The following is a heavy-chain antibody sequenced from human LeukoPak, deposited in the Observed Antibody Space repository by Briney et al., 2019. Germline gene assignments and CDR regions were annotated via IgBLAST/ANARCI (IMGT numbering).Heavy chain of an antibody. Sequence: GGSLRLSCAGSGFTFSNYAMILVRQAPGKGLEWVSVIYSGGSTYYADSVKGRFTISRDNSKNTLYLQMNSLRAEDTAVYYCARDPEDSSADAFDIWGQGTMVTVSS. CDR1: GFTFSNYA. D-gene: IGHD3-22*01. CDR2: IYSGGST. V-gene: IGHV3-66*01. CDR3: ARDPEDSSADAFDI. J-gene: IGHJ3*02.